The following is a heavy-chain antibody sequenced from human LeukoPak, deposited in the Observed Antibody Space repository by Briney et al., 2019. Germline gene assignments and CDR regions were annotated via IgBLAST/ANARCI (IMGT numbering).Heavy chain of an antibody. CDR3: ARHMVITPFDS. D-gene: IGHD4/OR15-4a*01. CDR2: ISASGNII. J-gene: IGHJ4*02. V-gene: IGHV3-11*01. Sequence: GGSLRLSCAASGFPFRDYYFSWVRQAPGQGPEWPSFISASGNIIHYEDSVKGRFTISRDDAKNSVFLQMDSLRTEDTALYYCARHMVITPFDSWGQGTLVTVSS. CDR1: GFPFRDYY.